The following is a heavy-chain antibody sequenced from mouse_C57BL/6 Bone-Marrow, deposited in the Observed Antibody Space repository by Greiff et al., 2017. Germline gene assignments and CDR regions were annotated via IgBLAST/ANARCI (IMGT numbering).Heavy chain of an antibody. CDR3: ASHYGYDGFAY. J-gene: IGHJ3*01. V-gene: IGHV3-6*01. CDR1: GYSITSGYY. Sequence: EVKLMESGPGLVKPSQSLSLTCSVTGYSITSGYYWNWIRQFPGNKLEWMGYISYDGSNNYNPSLKNRISITRDTSKNQFFLKLNSVTTEDTATYYCASHYGYDGFAYWGQGTLVTVSA. D-gene: IGHD2-2*01. CDR2: ISYDGSN.